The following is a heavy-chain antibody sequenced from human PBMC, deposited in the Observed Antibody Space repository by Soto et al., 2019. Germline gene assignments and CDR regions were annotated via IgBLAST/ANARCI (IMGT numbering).Heavy chain of an antibody. CDR3: ARDPSMSVFDYYYGMDV. D-gene: IGHD3-22*01. Sequence: PSGTLSITCPVAGGSIMGYDGSWLRPPPGKGLEWIVYIYYSGSTDYNPSLKSRVTISVDTSKNQFSLKLSSVTAADTAVYYCARDPSMSVFDYYYGMDVWGQGTTVNVS. CDR1: GGSIMGYD. J-gene: IGHJ6*02. CDR2: IYYSGST. V-gene: IGHV4-59*01.